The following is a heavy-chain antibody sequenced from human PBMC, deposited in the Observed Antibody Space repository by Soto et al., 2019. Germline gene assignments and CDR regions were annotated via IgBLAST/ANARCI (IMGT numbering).Heavy chain of an antibody. CDR3: ASISSGTYYYYGMDV. Sequence: QVQLVESGGGVVQPGRSLRLSCAASGFTFSSYAMHWVRQAPGKGLEWVAVISYDGSNKYYADSVKGRFTISRDNSKNTLYLKMNSLRAEDTAVYYCASISSGTYYYYGMDVWGQGTTVTVSS. V-gene: IGHV3-30-3*01. D-gene: IGHD6-6*01. CDR1: GFTFSSYA. CDR2: ISYDGSNK. J-gene: IGHJ6*02.